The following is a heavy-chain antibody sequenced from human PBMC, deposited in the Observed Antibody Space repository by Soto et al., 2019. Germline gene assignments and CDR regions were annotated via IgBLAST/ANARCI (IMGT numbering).Heavy chain of an antibody. J-gene: IGHJ4*02. CDR1: TDSMRTYS. CDR3: ARDDTTGLLEF. CDR2: VYHTGRT. Sequence: QVQLQESGPGLVRPAETLSLICSVSTDSMRTYSWTWIRQSPGKGLVWIGYVYHTGRTEYNPSLESRVTISIDMSTKQFSLQLTSVTAADTAVHFCARDDTTGLLEFWGQGALVTVS. V-gene: IGHV4-59*01.